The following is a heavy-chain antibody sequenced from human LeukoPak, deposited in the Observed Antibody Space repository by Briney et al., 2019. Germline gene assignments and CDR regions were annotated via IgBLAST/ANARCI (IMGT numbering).Heavy chain of an antibody. D-gene: IGHD2-2*01. CDR2: IYYSGST. V-gene: IGHV4-31*03. CDR3: ARDRPRHGYCSSTSCYWYFDL. Sequence: SETLSLTCTVSGGSISSGGHYWSWIRQHPGKGLEWIGYIYYSGSTYYNPSLKSRVTISVDTSKNQFSLKLSSVTAADTAVYYCARDRPRHGYCSSTSCYWYFDLWGRGTLVTVSS. CDR1: GGSISSGGHY. J-gene: IGHJ2*01.